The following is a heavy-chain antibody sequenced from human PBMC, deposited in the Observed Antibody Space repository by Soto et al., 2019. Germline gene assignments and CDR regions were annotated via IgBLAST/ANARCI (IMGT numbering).Heavy chain of an antibody. Sequence: SETLSLTCTVSGGSISSSSYYWGWIRQPPGKGLEWIGSIYYSGSTYYNPSLKSRVTISVDTSKNQFSLKLSSVTAADTAVYYCAYLRPGPGYDFWSGYYEEDYWGQGTLVTVSS. D-gene: IGHD3-3*01. CDR2: IYYSGST. CDR3: AYLRPGPGYDFWSGYYEEDY. V-gene: IGHV4-39*01. J-gene: IGHJ4*02. CDR1: GGSISSSSYY.